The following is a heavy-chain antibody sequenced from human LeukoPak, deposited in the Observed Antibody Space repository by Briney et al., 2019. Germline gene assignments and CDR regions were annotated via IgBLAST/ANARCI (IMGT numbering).Heavy chain of an antibody. J-gene: IGHJ4*02. CDR2: ISGSGGST. CDR1: GFTFSSYA. V-gene: IGHV3-23*01. Sequence: GGSLRLSCAASGFTFSSYAMSWVRQAPGKGLEWVSAISGSGGSTYYADSVKGRFTIPRDNSKNTLYLQMNSLRAEDTAVYYCAKDRGYSYGLTYFDYWGQGTLVTVSS. D-gene: IGHD5-18*01. CDR3: AKDRGYSYGLTYFDY.